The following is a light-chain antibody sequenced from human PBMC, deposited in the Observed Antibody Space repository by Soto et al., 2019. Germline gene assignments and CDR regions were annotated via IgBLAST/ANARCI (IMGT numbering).Light chain of an antibody. J-gene: IGLJ2*01. CDR3: QSYDSSLSAHGG. V-gene: IGLV1-40*01. CDR1: RSHIGAGYD. CDR2: GNS. Sequence: QLVLTQPPSVSGAPGQRVTISCPGGRSHIGAGYDVHWYQQLPGTAPKLLIYGNSNRPSGVPDRFSGSKSGTSASLAITGLHAEDEADYYGQSYDSSLSAHGGFGGGTKVTVL.